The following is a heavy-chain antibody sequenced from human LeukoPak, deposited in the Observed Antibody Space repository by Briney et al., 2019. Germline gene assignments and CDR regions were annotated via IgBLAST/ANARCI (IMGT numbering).Heavy chain of an antibody. Sequence: GASVKVSCKVSGYTLTDLSMHWVRQAPGKGLEWMGGFNPEDGETIYAQKFQGRVTMTEDTSTDTAYMELSSLRSEDTAVYYCATRLPRYSSSWHYYYYGMDVWGQGTTVTVSS. J-gene: IGHJ6*02. CDR3: ATRLPRYSSSWHYYYYGMDV. V-gene: IGHV1-24*01. CDR1: GYTLTDLS. D-gene: IGHD6-13*01. CDR2: FNPEDGET.